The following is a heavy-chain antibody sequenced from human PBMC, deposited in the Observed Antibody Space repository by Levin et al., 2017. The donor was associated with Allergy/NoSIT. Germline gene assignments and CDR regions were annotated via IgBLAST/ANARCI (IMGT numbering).Heavy chain of an antibody. CDR1: GGSISSYY. V-gene: IGHV4-59*01. D-gene: IGHD3-16*01. CDR3: ARGLWGPDYDRNRDPWFDP. Sequence: PSETLSLTCTVSGGSISSYYWSWIRQPPGKGLEWIGYIYYSGSTNYNPSLKSRVTISVDTSKNQFSLKLSCVTAADTAVYYCARGLWGPDYDRNRDPWFDPWGQGTLVTVSS. J-gene: IGHJ5*02. CDR2: IYYSGST.